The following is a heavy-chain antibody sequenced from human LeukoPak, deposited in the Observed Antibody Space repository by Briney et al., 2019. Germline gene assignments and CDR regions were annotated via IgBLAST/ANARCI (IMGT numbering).Heavy chain of an antibody. CDR2: IYRGGAT. J-gene: IGHJ4*02. CDR3: ARDGPDSLYCDY. V-gene: IGHV3-66*01. CDR1: GFTVSSNY. Sequence: GGSLRLSCAASGFTVSSNYMSWVRQAPGKGLEWVSVIYRGGATYYADSVKDRFTISRDISKNTLFLQMNSLRAEDTAVYFCARDGPDSLYCDYWGQGTVVT. D-gene: IGHD2-15*01.